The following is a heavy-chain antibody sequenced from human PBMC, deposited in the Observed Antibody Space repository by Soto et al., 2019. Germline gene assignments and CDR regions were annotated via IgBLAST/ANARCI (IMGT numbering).Heavy chain of an antibody. CDR1: GFSFSGSA. J-gene: IGHJ2*01. CDR3: TSPRIAVAGMFWYFDL. CDR2: IRSKANNFAT. D-gene: IGHD6-19*01. Sequence: EVQLVESGGGLVQPGGSLKLSCAASGFSFSGSAMHWVRQASGKGLEWIGRIRSKANNFATAYTASVKGRFTISRDDSKYMAYLEMNDLKTEDTAVYFCTSPRIAVAGMFWYFDLWGRGTLVTVSS. V-gene: IGHV3-73*01.